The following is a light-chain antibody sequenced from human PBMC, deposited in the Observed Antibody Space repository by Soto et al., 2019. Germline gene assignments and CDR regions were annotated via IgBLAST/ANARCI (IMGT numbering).Light chain of an antibody. CDR1: QTVRSSH. Sequence: ELVLTQSPGTLSLSPGERATLSCRASQTVRSSHLAWYQQKPGQAPRLLIYGASSRATGIPDRFSGSGSGTDFSLSISRLEPDDFAVYYCLQYGDSPLYTFGQGTKLEIK. J-gene: IGKJ2*01. CDR3: LQYGDSPLYT. CDR2: GAS. V-gene: IGKV3-20*01.